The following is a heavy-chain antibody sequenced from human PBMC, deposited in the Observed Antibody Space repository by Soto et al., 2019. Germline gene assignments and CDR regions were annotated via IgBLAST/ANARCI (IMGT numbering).Heavy chain of an antibody. Sequence: GASVKVSCKGSWGTFSTPSFNRGGQGPGQRPEWMGNILPIFGTADYAQKFQGRVTITADKSTNTASMELRSLLSEDTAVYYCARGHEYGGNSDAFDIWGQGTVVTVSS. V-gene: IGHV1-69*06. J-gene: IGHJ3*02. CDR1: WGTFSTPS. CDR2: ILPIFGTA. CDR3: ARGHEYGGNSDAFDI. D-gene: IGHD4-17*01.